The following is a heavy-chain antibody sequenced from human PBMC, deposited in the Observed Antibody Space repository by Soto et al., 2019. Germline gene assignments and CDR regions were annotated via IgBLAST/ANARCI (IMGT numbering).Heavy chain of an antibody. CDR1: GGSISSGGYY. V-gene: IGHV4-31*03. D-gene: IGHD3-10*01. Sequence: QVQLQESGPGLVKPSQTLSLTCTVSGGSISSGGYYWSWIRQHPGKGLEWIGYIYDSGSTYYNPSPKSRVTIPVNTSKNQFSLKLSSVTAADTAVYYCARYSRLLWFGEPYNWFDPWGQGTLVTVSS. CDR2: IYDSGST. CDR3: ARYSRLLWFGEPYNWFDP. J-gene: IGHJ5*02.